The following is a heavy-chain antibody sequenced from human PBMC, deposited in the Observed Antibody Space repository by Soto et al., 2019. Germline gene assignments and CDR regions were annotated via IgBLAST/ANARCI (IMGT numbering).Heavy chain of an antibody. CDR3: MLGSGWKDFDY. CDR2: IYYSGST. J-gene: IGHJ4*02. CDR1: GGSIIGSSYY. Sequence: QLQLQESGPGLVKPSETLSLTCTVSGGSIIGSSYYWCWIRQPPGKGLEWIGNIYYSGSTYSNPSLKSRVTISVDTSKNQFSLKLSSVTAADTAVYYCMLGSGWKDFDYWGQGTLVTVSS. V-gene: IGHV4-39*01. D-gene: IGHD3-22*01.